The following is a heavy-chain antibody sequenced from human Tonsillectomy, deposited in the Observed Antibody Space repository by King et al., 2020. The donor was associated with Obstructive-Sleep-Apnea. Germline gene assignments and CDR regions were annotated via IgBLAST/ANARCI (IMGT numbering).Heavy chain of an antibody. Sequence: VQLQESGPGLVKPSETLSLTCTVSGDSISTSYYWTWIRQPPGKGLEWIGTIYYSGSTYYNPSLKSRVTLSVDTSKNQFSLNLSSVTAADTAVYYCARGPSLGEENDYWGQGTLVTVSS. D-gene: IGHD2-21*01. V-gene: IGHV4-38-2*02. CDR3: ARGPSLGEENDY. CDR2: IYYSGST. J-gene: IGHJ4*02. CDR1: GDSISTSYY.